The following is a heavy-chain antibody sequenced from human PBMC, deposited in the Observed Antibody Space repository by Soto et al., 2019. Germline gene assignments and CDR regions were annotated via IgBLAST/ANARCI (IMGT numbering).Heavy chain of an antibody. J-gene: IGHJ6*01. D-gene: IGHD1-26*01. Sequence: ASLKVSCKASGYIFTGYHIHWVRQAPGRGLGWMGWINPNSGDTEYAQNFQGRVTMTRDTSFNLVYMEMSGLMSDDTAVYYCARAARATRGFDEMDIWGQGTTVTVSS. CDR2: INPNSGDT. V-gene: IGHV1-2*02. CDR1: GYIFTGYH. CDR3: ARAARATRGFDEMDI.